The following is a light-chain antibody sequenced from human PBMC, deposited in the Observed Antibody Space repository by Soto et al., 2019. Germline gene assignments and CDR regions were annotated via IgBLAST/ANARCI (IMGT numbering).Light chain of an antibody. V-gene: IGKV1-27*01. CDR1: QGISNY. CDR3: QKSNSAPWP. Sequence: DIQMTQSPSSLSASVGDRVTITCRASQGISNYLAWYQQKPGKVPKLLIYATSTLQSGVPSRFSRSGSGPDFTLTIRSLQPEDIATSYCQKSNSAPWPFGQGTRVDLK. CDR2: ATS. J-gene: IGKJ1*01.